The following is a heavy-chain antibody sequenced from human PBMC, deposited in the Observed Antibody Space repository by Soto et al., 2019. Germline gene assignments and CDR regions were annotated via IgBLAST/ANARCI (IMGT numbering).Heavy chain of an antibody. J-gene: IGHJ4*02. CDR2: IGPESGAT. D-gene: IGHD1-26*01. CDR3: GRGRSGQIVVFY. Sequence: ASVKVSCKASGYTFTGHYIHWVRQAPEQGPEWMGEIGPESGATRYAQKFQGRVTMTRDTSITTVYMGLNNLSPDDTAVYYCGRGRSGQIVVFYWGQGTPVTAPQ. V-gene: IGHV1-2*02. CDR1: GYTFTGHY.